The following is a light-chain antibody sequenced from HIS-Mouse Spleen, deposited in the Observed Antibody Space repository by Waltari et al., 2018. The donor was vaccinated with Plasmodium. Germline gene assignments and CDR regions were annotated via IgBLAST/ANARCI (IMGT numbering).Light chain of an antibody. CDR2: GAS. V-gene: IGKV3-15*01. Sequence: EIVMTQSPATLSVSPGERATLSCRASLSVSSNVAWYQQKPGQAPRLLIYGASTRATGIPARFSGSGSGTEFTLTISSLQSEDFAVYYCQQYNNWSFTFGPGTKVDIK. J-gene: IGKJ3*01. CDR3: QQYNNWSFT. CDR1: LSVSSN.